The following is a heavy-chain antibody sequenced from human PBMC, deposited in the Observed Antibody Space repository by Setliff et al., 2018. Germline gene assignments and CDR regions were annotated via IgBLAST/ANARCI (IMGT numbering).Heavy chain of an antibody. D-gene: IGHD6-19*01. CDR1: GYTFTAYY. CDR2: INSNGGGT. J-gene: IGHJ4*02. Sequence: ASVKVSCKASGYTFTAYYMHWVRQAPGQGLEWMGWINSNGGGTNYAQNFQGRVTMTRDTSISTVYMELSSLRFDDTAVYYCARGRVLATSEADLGDYWGQGTLVTVSS. CDR3: ARGRVLATSEADLGDY. V-gene: IGHV1-2*02.